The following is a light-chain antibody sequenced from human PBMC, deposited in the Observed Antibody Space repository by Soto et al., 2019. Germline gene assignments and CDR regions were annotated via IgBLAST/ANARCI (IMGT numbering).Light chain of an antibody. Sequence: QSVLTQPSSGSGSPGQSITNSCTRTSSDIGSYNFVSWYQQHPGEVPKVMIYEVSKRPSGVSDRFSGSKSGNTASLTISWLQAEDEADYYCCADAGRSTYVFGTGTNVTDL. CDR3: CADAGRSTYV. V-gene: IGLV2-23*02. CDR2: EVS. J-gene: IGLJ1*01. CDR1: SSDIGSYNF.